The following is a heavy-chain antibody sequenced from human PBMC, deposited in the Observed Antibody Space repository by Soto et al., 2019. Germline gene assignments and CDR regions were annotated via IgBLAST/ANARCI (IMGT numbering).Heavy chain of an antibody. J-gene: IGHJ2*01. CDR2: INSDGSTT. D-gene: IGHD5-18*01. CDR1: GFTFSTYW. CDR3: ARDPLWGTAMVLWYFDL. V-gene: IGHV3-74*01. Sequence: PGGSLRLSCAASGFTFSTYWMHWVRQAPGKGLVWVSRINSDGSTTNYADSVKGRFTISRDNAKNTLYLQMNSLRAEDTAVYYCARDPLWGTAMVLWYFDLWGRGTLVTVSS.